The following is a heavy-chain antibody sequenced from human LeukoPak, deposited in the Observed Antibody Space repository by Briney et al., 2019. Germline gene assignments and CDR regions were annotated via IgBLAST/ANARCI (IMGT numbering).Heavy chain of an antibody. CDR1: GYTFPSYD. Sequence: ASVKVSCKASGYTFPSYDINWVRQATGQGLEWMGWMHPNSGNTGYAQKFQGRDTMHRNTSISTAYLVLSSERPEDRAVYYCASWGGERYYDANWCDLGGEGPVVSVS. V-gene: IGHV1-8*01. J-gene: IGHJ5*02. D-gene: IGHD3-22*01. CDR2: MHPNSGNT. CDR3: ASWGGERYYDANWCDL.